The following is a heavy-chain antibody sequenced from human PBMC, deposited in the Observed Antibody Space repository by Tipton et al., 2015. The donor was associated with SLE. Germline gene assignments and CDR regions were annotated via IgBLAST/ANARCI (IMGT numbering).Heavy chain of an antibody. J-gene: IGHJ5*02. CDR1: GYSLTSGDY. CDR3: ARDPYDSTWRNGWFDP. V-gene: IGHV4-38-2*02. CDR2: LYHRGST. Sequence: TLSLTCAVSGYSLTSGDYWGWIRQPPGKGLEWVGSLYHRGSTHYNPSLKSRVTISTDTSKNETYLKLTSVTATDTAVYFCARDPYDSTWRNGWFDPWGQGTLVTVSS. D-gene: IGHD6-13*01.